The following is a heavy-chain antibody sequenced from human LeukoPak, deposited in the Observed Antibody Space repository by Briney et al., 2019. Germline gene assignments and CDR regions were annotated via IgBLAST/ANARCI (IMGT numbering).Heavy chain of an antibody. D-gene: IGHD3-22*01. CDR3: AREAPTYYYDSSGLLDE. V-gene: IGHV4-59*01. J-gene: IGHJ4*02. Sequence: PSETLSLTCTVSGGSISSYYWSWIRQPPGKGLEWIGYIYYSGSTNYNPSLKSRVTISVDTSKNQFSLKLSSVTAADTAVYYCAREAPTYYYDSSGLLDEWGQGTLVTVSS. CDR2: IYYSGST. CDR1: GGSISSYY.